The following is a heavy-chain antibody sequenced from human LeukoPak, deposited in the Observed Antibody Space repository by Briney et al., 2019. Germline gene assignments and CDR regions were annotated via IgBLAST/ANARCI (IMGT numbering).Heavy chain of an antibody. Sequence: PGASLRLSCAASGLTFSNYEMNWVRQAPGKGLEWVSYISSSGSMIYYADSVKGRFTISRDNAKNSLYLQMNSLRAEDTAVYYCARDRDGGDYWGQGTLVTVSS. CDR3: ARDRDGGDY. CDR1: GLTFSNYE. CDR2: ISSSGSMI. J-gene: IGHJ4*02. D-gene: IGHD3-16*01. V-gene: IGHV3-48*03.